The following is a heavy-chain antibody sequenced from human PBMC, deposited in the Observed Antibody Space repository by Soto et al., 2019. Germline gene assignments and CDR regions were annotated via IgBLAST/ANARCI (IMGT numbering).Heavy chain of an antibody. D-gene: IGHD1-1*01. CDR2: IIPIFGPA. V-gene: IGHV1-69*13. CDR1: GVTFSSHS. CDR3: ATGSFTSTGGRIGYHYNAMDV. Sequence: SGKVSCKSSGVTFSSHSINWVRQAPGQGLEWMGGIIPIFGPANFAKKFQGRVTITADESTTTAYMELSSLTSEDTAVYYCATGSFTSTGGRIGYHYNAMDVWGQGTTVTVSS. J-gene: IGHJ6*02.